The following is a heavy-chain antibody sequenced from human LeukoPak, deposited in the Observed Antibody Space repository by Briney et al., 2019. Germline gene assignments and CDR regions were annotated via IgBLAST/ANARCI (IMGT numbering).Heavy chain of an antibody. D-gene: IGHD2-2*01. Sequence: GGALRLSCSASGFTFSSYGMHWVRQAPGKGLEYVSAISSNGGSTHYADSVKGRFTISRDNSKNTLYVQMSSLRAEATAVYYCVKEHCSSTSCFYFDYWGQGTLVTVSP. V-gene: IGHV3-64*05. CDR2: ISSNGGST. CDR3: VKEHCSSTSCFYFDY. CDR1: GFTFSSYG. J-gene: IGHJ4*02.